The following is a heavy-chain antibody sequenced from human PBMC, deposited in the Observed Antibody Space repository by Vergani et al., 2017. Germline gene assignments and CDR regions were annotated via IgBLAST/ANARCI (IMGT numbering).Heavy chain of an antibody. Sequence: EVQLVESGGGLVQPGGSLRLSCAASGFTFSSYAMSWVRQAPGKGLEWGANIKQDGSEKYYVDSVKGRFTISRDNAKNSLYLQMNSLRAEDTAVYYCARTMGATRYYYGMDVWGQGTTVTVSS. V-gene: IGHV3-7*04. J-gene: IGHJ6*02. CDR1: GFTFSSYA. CDR2: IKQDGSEK. D-gene: IGHD1-26*01. CDR3: ARTMGATRYYYGMDV.